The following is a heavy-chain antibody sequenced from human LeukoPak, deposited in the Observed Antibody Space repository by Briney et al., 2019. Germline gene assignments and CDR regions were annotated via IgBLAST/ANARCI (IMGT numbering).Heavy chain of an antibody. Sequence: GGSVRLSCAASGFTFSSYAMSWVRQAPGKGLEWVSAISGSGGSTYYADSVKGRFAISRDNSKNTLYLQMNSLRAEDTAVYYCANGGPTLGYCSGGSCYPYYYYYGMDVWGQGTTVTVSS. J-gene: IGHJ6*02. CDR2: ISGSGGST. CDR1: GFTFSSYA. V-gene: IGHV3-23*01. D-gene: IGHD2-15*01. CDR3: ANGGPTLGYCSGGSCYPYYYYYGMDV.